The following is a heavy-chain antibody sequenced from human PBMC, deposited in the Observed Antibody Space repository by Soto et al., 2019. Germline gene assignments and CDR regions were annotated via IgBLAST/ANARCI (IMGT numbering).Heavy chain of an antibody. CDR2: ISSSGNTI. J-gene: IGHJ4*02. CDR1: GFTFSYSY. V-gene: IGHV3-11*01. CDR3: ASPRPPTDY. Sequence: GGSLRLPCAASGFTFSYSYMSGIRQAPGKGLEWVSYISSSGNTIYYADSVKGRFTISRDNAKNSLYLQMNSLRAEDTAVYYCASPRPPTDYWGQGTLVTVSS. D-gene: IGHD6-6*01.